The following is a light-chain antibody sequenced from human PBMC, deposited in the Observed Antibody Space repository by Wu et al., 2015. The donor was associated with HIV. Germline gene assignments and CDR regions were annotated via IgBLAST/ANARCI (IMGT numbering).Light chain of an antibody. J-gene: IGKJ2*01. CDR2: GAS. V-gene: IGKV3-15*01. Sequence: EIVLTQSPVTLSLSPGERATLSCRASQSVSSSYLAWYQQKPGQAPRLLIYGASTRATGLPARFSGSGSGTEFTLTISTMQSEDFAVYYCQQYNNWPLTFGQGTKLEI. CDR3: QQYNNWPLT. CDR1: QSVSSSY.